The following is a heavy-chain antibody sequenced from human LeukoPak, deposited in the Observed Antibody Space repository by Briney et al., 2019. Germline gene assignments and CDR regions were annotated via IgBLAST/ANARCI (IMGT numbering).Heavy chain of an antibody. CDR1: GFTFSSYA. CDR3: AKGRGAPYYFDY. D-gene: IGHD1-26*01. CDR2: ISYDGSNK. Sequence: PGRSLRLSCAASGFTFSSYAMHWVRQAPGKGLEWVAVISYDGSNKYYADSVKGRFTISRDNSKNTLYLQMNSLRAEDTAVYYCAKGRGAPYYFDYWGQGTLVTVSS. V-gene: IGHV3-30*04. J-gene: IGHJ4*02.